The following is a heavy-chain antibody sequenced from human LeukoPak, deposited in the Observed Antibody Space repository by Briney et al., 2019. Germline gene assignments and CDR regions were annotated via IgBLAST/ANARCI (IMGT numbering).Heavy chain of an antibody. J-gene: IGHJ4*02. CDR2: VSAYNGNT. V-gene: IGHV1-18*01. Sequence: ASVKVSCKASGYSFTSYGISWVRQAPGQGLEWMGWVSAYNGNTDYAQKFQGRVTMTTDTPTTTAYMELRSLKSDDTAVYYCARGPLSGSYGDYWGQGTLVTVSS. CDR1: GYSFTSYG. CDR3: ARGPLSGSYGDY. D-gene: IGHD1-26*01.